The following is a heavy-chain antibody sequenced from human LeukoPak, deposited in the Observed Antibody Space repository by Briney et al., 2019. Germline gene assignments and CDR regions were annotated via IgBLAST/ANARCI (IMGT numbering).Heavy chain of an antibody. CDR1: GYTFSTYY. D-gene: IGHD6-19*01. J-gene: IGHJ4*02. CDR2: INPSDYST. CDR3: AYESSGPFTN. Sequence: ASVKVSCKASGYTFSTYYIHWVRQAPGQGLEWMGIINPSDYSTTSAQKFQGRVTMTKDTSTSTVYMDLSSPRSEDTAVYYCAYESSGPFTNWGQGTLVTVSS. V-gene: IGHV1-46*01.